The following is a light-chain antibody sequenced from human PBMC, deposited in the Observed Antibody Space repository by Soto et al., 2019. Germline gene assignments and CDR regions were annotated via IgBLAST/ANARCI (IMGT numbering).Light chain of an antibody. Sequence: DIQMTQSPSSVSASVGDRVTITCRASQGISRWLAWYQHKPGKAHNLLIYAASSLQSGVPSRFSGSGSGTECTLTVSKLQPEDFATYYCQLGNYVPFTFGPGTKVDIK. V-gene: IGKV1-12*01. CDR2: AAS. J-gene: IGKJ3*01. CDR1: QGISRW. CDR3: QLGNYVPFT.